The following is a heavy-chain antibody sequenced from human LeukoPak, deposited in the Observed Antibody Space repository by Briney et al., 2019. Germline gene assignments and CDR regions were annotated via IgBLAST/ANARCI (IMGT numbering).Heavy chain of an antibody. J-gene: IGHJ6*02. CDR3: SREQYTSGGSGWFGMDV. V-gene: IGHV4-59*12. Sequence: SETLSLTCSVSGGSLSTYYWTWTRQPPGKGLEWIGFIHQSGSTEYNPSLKSRVTMSLDTSRDQFSLKMSTVTAAGTAVYYCSREQYTSGGSGWFGMDVWGQRTTVTVSS. CDR2: IHQSGST. D-gene: IGHD6-19*01. CDR1: GGSLSTYY.